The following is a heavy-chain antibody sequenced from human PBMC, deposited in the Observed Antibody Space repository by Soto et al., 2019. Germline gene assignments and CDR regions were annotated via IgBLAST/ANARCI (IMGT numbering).Heavy chain of an antibody. D-gene: IGHD3-10*01. V-gene: IGHV4-39*01. CDR1: GGSISSSSYY. CDR3: ARHEGGTMVRGVITSYNWFDP. Sequence: SETLSLTCTVSGGSISSSSYYWGWIRQPPGKGLEWIGSIYYSGSTYYNPSLKSRVTISVDTSKNQFSLKLSSVTAADTAVYYCARHEGGTMVRGVITSYNWFDPWGQGTLVTVSS. J-gene: IGHJ5*02. CDR2: IYYSGST.